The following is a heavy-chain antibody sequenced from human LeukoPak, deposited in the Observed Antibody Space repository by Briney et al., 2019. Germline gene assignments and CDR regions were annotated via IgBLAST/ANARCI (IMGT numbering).Heavy chain of an antibody. CDR1: GLIFSSSA. J-gene: IGHJ3*02. CDR3: ARQEAYKTGWYGDALDI. D-gene: IGHD6-19*01. Sequence: PGRSLRLSCAASGLIFSSSAIHWVRQAPGKGLEWLVVMWYDGSKIHYADSVKGRFAISRDSSKNTVYLQMDGLRAEDTAVYYCARQEAYKTGWYGDALDIWGQGTMVIVSA. CDR2: MWYDGSKI. V-gene: IGHV3-33*01.